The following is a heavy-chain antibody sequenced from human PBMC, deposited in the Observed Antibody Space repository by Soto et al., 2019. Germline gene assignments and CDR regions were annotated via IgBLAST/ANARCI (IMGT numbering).Heavy chain of an antibody. CDR2: ISYDGSNK. J-gene: IGHJ6*04. D-gene: IGHD6-19*01. CDR1: GFTFSRYG. Sequence: QVQLVESGGGVVQPGTSLRLSCAASGFTFSRYGMHWVRQAPGKGLEWVSVISYDGSNKYYADSVRGRFTVSRDSSKNTLYLQMNSLRAEDTAVYYCAKALSSGRYYYYGMDVWGKGTTVTVSS. CDR3: AKALSSGRYYYYGMDV. V-gene: IGHV3-30*18.